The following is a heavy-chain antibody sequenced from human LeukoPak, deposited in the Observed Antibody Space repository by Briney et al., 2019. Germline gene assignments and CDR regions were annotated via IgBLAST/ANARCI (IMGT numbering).Heavy chain of an antibody. CDR1: GYSISSGYY. J-gene: IGHJ6*03. V-gene: IGHV4-38-2*01. Sequence: KPSETLSLTCAVSGYSISSGYYWGWIRQPPGKGLEWIGSIYHSGSTYYNPSLKSRVTISVDTSKNQFSLKLSSVTAADMAVYYCARWYRGGNSGYYYYYYMDVWGKGTTVTVSS. CDR2: IYHSGST. D-gene: IGHD4-23*01. CDR3: ARWYRGGNSGYYYYYYMDV.